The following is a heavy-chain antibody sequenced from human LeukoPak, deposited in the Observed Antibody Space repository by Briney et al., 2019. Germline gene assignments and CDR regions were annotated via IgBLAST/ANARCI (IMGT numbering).Heavy chain of an antibody. CDR2: LHSGGHT. CDR1: GFTISSNY. J-gene: IGHJ2*01. D-gene: IGHD7-27*01. CDR3: VRGLSGVSSWYFDL. V-gene: IGHV3-53*01. Sequence: QPGGSLRLSCAASGFTISSNYLSWVRQAPGKGLVWVSALHSGGHTFYADSVRGRFSISRDISKNALYLQMNNLGPEDTALYYCVRGLSGVSSWYFDLWGRGTLVSVS.